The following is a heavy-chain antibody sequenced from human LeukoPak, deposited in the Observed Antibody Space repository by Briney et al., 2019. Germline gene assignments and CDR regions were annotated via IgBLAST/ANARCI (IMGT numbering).Heavy chain of an antibody. V-gene: IGHV3-9*01. CDR1: GFAFHGSA. J-gene: IGHJ4*02. CDR2: INTNSDTT. CDR3: AKEGSVCTDGICRYFDY. D-gene: IGHD2-8*01. Sequence: GGSLRLSCAASGFAFHGSAMHWVRQAPGRGLEWVSSINTNSDTTDYADSVKGRFTISRDNGKNSLYLQMNSVRGDDTAFYYCAKEGSVCTDGICRYFDYWGQGTLVTVPS.